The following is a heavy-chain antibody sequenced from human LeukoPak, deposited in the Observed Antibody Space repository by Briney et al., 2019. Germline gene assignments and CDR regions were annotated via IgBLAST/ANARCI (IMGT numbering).Heavy chain of an antibody. CDR2: IYYSGST. V-gene: IGHV4-39*07. CDR1: GRSIRSSRYY. D-gene: IGHD3-10*01. Sequence: SETLSLTCTVSGRSIRSSRYYWGWLRQPPGTGLEWIACIYYSGSTYYNPSFESRLTMSVDTTNNKFSLRLSSVTAAATAVYYCARDSGTTGEVKFDPWGQGTLVTVSS. CDR3: ARDSGTTGEVKFDP. J-gene: IGHJ5*02.